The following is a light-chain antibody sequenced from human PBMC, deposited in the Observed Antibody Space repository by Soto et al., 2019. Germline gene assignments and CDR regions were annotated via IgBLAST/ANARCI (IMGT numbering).Light chain of an antibody. V-gene: IGLV2-14*01. J-gene: IGLJ3*02. CDR1: SSDVGGYNY. CDR2: DVS. CDR3: SSYTSSSTWV. Sequence: QSVLTQPASVSGSPGQSITISCTGTSSDVGGYNYVSWYQQHPGKAPKLMIYDVSNRPSGVSNRFSGSKSGNTASLTISVLQAEDEADYYCSSYTSSSTWVFGGGTKRTVL.